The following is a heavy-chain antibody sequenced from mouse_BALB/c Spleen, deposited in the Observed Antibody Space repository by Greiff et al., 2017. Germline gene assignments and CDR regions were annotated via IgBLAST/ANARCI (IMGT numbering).Heavy chain of an antibody. V-gene: IGHV1S22*01. CDR3: TRGGYDGAMDY. CDR2: IYPGSVST. Sequence: LQQPGSELLRPGTSVKLSCKASGYTFTSYWMHWVKQRPGQGLEWIGNIYPGSVSTNYDENFKSKATLTVDTSSSTTYMQLSSLTSEDSAVYYCTRGGYDGAMDYWGQGTSVTVSS. J-gene: IGHJ4*01. D-gene: IGHD2-14*01. CDR1: GYTFTSYW.